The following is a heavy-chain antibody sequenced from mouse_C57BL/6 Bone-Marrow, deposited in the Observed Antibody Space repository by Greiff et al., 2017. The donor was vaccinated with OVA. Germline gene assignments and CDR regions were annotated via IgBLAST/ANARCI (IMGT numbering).Heavy chain of an antibody. J-gene: IGHJ2*01. CDR3: ARKGYDFYYFDY. CDR2: IYPRSGNT. D-gene: IGHD2-4*01. Sequence: QVQLQQSGAELARPGASVKLSCKASGYTFTSYGISWVKQRPGQGLEWIGEIYPRSGNTYYNEKFKGKATLTADKSSSTAYMELRSLTSEDSAVNFCARKGYDFYYFDYWGQGTTLTVSS. V-gene: IGHV1-81*01. CDR1: GYTFTSYG.